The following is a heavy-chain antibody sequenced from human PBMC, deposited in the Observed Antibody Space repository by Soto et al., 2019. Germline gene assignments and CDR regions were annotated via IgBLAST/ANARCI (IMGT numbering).Heavy chain of an antibody. CDR3: ETSNPMVRGPDYYCGCMDV. J-gene: IGHJ6*02. CDR2: FDPEDGGT. D-gene: IGHD3-10*01. CDR1: GYTLTELS. V-gene: IGHV1-24*01. Sequence: ASVKVSCKVSGYTLTELSMHWVRQAPGKGLEWMGGFDPEDGGTIYAQKFQGRVPMTEDTSPDTAYMELSSLRSEDTAVYYCETSNPMVRGPDYYCGCMDVWGQGATVTVSS.